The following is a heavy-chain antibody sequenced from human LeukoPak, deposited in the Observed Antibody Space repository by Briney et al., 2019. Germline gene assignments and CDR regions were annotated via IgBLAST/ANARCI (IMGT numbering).Heavy chain of an antibody. CDR3: ARVNWAGFDY. J-gene: IGHJ4*02. D-gene: IGHD3-16*01. CDR1: GFTFSSYE. Sequence: PGGSLRLSCAASGFTFSSYEMNWVRQAPGKGLEWVSYISSSGSTIYYADSVKGRFTISRDNAKNSLYLQMNSLGAEDTAVYYCARVNWAGFDYWGQGTLVTVSS. CDR2: ISSSGSTI. V-gene: IGHV3-48*03.